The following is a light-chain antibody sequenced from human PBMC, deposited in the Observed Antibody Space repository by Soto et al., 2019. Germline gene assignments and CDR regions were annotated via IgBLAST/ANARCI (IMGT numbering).Light chain of an antibody. Sequence: ENVLTQSPGTLSLSPGEGASLSCRASQRVISNYFGWYQQKEGQPPRLIMYATSRRATGIPDRFSGSGSETDFALTISRXXXXXSAIYYCQQYEASPWTFGQGT. CDR2: ATS. CDR3: QQYEASPWT. V-gene: IGKV3-20*01. CDR1: QRVISNY. J-gene: IGKJ1*01.